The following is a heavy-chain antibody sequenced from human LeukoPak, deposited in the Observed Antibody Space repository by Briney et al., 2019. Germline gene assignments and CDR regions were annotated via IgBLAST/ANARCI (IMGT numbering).Heavy chain of an antibody. Sequence: ASVKVSCKASGYTFTSYGISWVRQAPGQELEWMGWISAYNGNTNYAQKLQGRVTMTTDTSTSTAYMELRSLRSDDTAVYYCARDQTDPRYFDWAEPRYFDLWGRGTLVTVSS. CDR3: ARDQTDPRYFDWAEPRYFDL. D-gene: IGHD3-9*01. J-gene: IGHJ2*01. CDR1: GYTFTSYG. CDR2: ISAYNGNT. V-gene: IGHV1-18*01.